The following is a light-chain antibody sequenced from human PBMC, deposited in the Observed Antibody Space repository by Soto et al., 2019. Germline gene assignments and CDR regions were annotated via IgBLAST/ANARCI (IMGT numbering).Light chain of an antibody. J-gene: IGKJ1*01. CDR3: QHCNNYPRR. CDR1: QGINSY. Sequence: DIQLTQSPSALSASVGDRVTITCRASQGINSYFAWYQQKPGKVPTLLTYAASLLHSGVPSRFSVSGSGTAFTLTIISLQPDDFAPYCCQHCNNYPRRIGTGTKAESK. V-gene: IGKV1-9*01. CDR2: AAS.